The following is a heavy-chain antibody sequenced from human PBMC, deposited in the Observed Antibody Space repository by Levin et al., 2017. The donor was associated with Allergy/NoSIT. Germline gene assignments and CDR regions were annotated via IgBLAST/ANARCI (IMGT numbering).Heavy chain of an antibody. Sequence: NPSETLSLTCAVYGGSFSGYYWSWIRQPPGKGLEWIGEINHSGSTNYNPSLKSRVTISVDTSKNQFSLKLSSVTAADTAVYYCARDSPLALNWFDPWGQGTLVTVSS. V-gene: IGHV4-34*01. D-gene: IGHD2-15*01. J-gene: IGHJ5*02. CDR2: INHSGST. CDR3: ARDSPLALNWFDP. CDR1: GGSFSGYY.